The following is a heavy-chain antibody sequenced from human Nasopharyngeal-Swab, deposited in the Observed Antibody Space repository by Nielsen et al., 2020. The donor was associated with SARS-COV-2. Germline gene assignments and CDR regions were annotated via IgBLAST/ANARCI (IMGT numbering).Heavy chain of an antibody. D-gene: IGHD3-9*01. CDR2: IIPIFGTA. J-gene: IGHJ6*03. CDR3: ARGLTARGYYYYMDV. Sequence: SVKVSCKASGYTFTSYGISWVRQAPGQGLEWMGGIIPIFGTANYAQKFQGRVTITADESTSTAYMELSSLRSEDTAVYYCARGLTARGYYYYMDVWGKGTTVTVSS. CDR1: GYTFTSYG. V-gene: IGHV1-69*13.